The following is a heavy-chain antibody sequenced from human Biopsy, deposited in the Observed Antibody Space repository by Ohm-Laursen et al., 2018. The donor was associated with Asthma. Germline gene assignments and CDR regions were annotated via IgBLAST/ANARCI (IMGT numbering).Heavy chain of an antibody. D-gene: IGHD5-12*01. CDR2: LIPVLGTP. V-gene: IGHV1-69*13. CDR3: ARGYSGTDRIVYYYSGLEV. J-gene: IGHJ6*02. Sequence: SVKVSCKASGDSFNNFAISWVRQAPGQGLEWMGGLIPVLGTPDHAQMFEGRVTITADESTSTAYMELSSPRSEDTAVYYCARGYSGTDRIVYYYSGLEVWGQGTTVTVSS. CDR1: GDSFNNFA.